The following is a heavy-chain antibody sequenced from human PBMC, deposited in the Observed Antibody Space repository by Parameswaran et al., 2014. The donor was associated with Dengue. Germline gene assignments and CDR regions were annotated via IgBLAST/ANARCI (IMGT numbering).Heavy chain of an antibody. D-gene: IGHD3-10*01. J-gene: IGHJ4*02. V-gene: IGHV3-7*02. CDR3: ARRAEAGSYFDY. CDR2: IKKDGSEK. Sequence: VRQMPGKGLEWVVNIKKDGSEKYYVDSVKGRFTISRDNAENSLYLQMNSLRAEDTAVYYCARRAEAGSYFDYWGQGTLVTVSS.